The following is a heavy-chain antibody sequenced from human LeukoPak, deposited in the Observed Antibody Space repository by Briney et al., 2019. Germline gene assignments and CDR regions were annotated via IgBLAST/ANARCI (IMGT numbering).Heavy chain of an antibody. Sequence: GGSLRLSCAASGFTFSSYGMHRVRQAPCKGLEWVAFIRYDGSNKYYADSVKGRFTISRDNSKNTLYLQMNSLRAEDTAVYYCAKDLGYCSSTSCPNDYWGQGTLVAVSS. CDR3: AKDLGYCSSTSCPNDY. D-gene: IGHD2-2*01. J-gene: IGHJ4*02. V-gene: IGHV3-30*02. CDR1: GFTFSSYG. CDR2: IRYDGSNK.